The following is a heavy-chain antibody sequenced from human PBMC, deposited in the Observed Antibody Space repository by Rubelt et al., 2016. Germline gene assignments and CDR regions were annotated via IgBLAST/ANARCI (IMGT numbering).Heavy chain of an antibody. V-gene: IGHV3-23*01. J-gene: IGHJ4*02. CDR3: TTAHVRFLDY. Sequence: GLEWVSAISGSGGSTYYADSVKGQFTISRDNSKNTLYLQMNSLKTEDTAVYYCTTAHVRFLDYWGQGTLVTVSS. D-gene: IGHD3-3*01. CDR2: ISGSGGST.